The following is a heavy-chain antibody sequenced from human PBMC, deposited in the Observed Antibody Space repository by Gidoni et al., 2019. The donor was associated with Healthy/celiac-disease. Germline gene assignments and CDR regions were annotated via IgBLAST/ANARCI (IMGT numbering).Heavy chain of an antibody. Sequence: QVQLQQWGAGLLKPSETLSLTCAVYGGSFSGYYWSWIRQPPGKGLEWIGEINHSGSTNYNPSLKSRVTISVDTSKNQFSLKLSSVTAADTAVYYCATNTMVRGVIPYWGQGTLVTVS. V-gene: IGHV4-34*01. CDR2: INHSGST. J-gene: IGHJ4*02. CDR1: GGSFSGYY. CDR3: ATNTMVRGVIPY. D-gene: IGHD3-10*01.